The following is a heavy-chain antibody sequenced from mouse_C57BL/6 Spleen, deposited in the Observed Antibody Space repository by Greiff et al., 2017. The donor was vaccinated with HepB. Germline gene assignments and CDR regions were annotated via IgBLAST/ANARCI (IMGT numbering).Heavy chain of an antibody. J-gene: IGHJ2*01. CDR3: ARRIRGYYFDY. V-gene: IGHV1-69*01. Sequence: QVQLKQPGAELVMPGASVKLSCKASGYTFTSYWMHWVKQRPGQGLEWIGEIDPSDSYTNYNQKFKGKSTLTVDKSSSTAYMQLSSLTSEDSAVYYCARRIRGYYFDYWGQGTTLTVSS. CDR1: GYTFTSYW. CDR2: IDPSDSYT. D-gene: IGHD2-4*01.